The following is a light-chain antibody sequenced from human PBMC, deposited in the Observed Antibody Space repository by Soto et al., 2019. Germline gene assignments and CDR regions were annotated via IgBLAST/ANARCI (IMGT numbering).Light chain of an antibody. J-gene: IGKJ1*01. CDR1: QGISSY. CDR3: QQSYTRT. Sequence: DIQLTQSPSFLSASVGDRVTITCRASQGISSYLAWYQQKPGKAPKLLISTASTLQSGVPSRFSGSGSGTDFTLTISSLQPEDFATYFCQQSYTRTFGQGTKVDIK. V-gene: IGKV1-39*01. CDR2: TAS.